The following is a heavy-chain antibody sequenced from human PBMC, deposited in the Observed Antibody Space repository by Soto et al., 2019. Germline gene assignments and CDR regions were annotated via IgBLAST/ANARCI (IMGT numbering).Heavy chain of an antibody. CDR1: GASISGFY. D-gene: IGHD1-1*01. CDR2: IYATGTT. V-gene: IGHV4-4*07. J-gene: IGHJ5*02. CDR3: VRDGTKTVRDWFDP. Sequence: QVQLQESGPGLVKPSETLSLTCTVSGASISGFYWSWIRKSAGKGLEWIGRIYATGTTDYNPSLKSRVMISVDTSKKQFSLKLRSVTAADTAVYYCVRDGTKTVRDWFDPWGQGISVTVSS.